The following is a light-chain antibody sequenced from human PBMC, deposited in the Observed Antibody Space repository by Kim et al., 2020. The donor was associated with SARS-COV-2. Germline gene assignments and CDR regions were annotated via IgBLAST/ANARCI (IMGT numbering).Light chain of an antibody. CDR1: QSISTH. Sequence: SVGDNATITCRAHQSISTHVHWYQQKPGKAPKLLIYAASTLQDGVPSRFIGGGSGTDFTLTISSLQPEDFATYYCQQTYCSLHITFGQGTRLEIK. J-gene: IGKJ5*01. CDR3: QQTYCSLHIT. V-gene: IGKV1-39*01. CDR2: AAS.